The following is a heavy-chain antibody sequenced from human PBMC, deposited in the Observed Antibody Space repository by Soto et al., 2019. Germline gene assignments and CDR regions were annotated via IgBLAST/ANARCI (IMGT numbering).Heavy chain of an antibody. J-gene: IGHJ4*02. CDR1: GFTFSSYE. Sequence: EVQLVESGGGLVQPGGSLRLSCAASGFTFSSYEMNWVRQAPGKGLEWVSYISSSGSTIYYADSVKGRFTISRDNAKNSLYLQMNSLRAEDTAVYYCARGTFGVGPNFDYWGQGTLVTVSS. CDR3: ARGTFGVGPNFDY. V-gene: IGHV3-48*03. D-gene: IGHD3-3*01. CDR2: ISSSGSTI.